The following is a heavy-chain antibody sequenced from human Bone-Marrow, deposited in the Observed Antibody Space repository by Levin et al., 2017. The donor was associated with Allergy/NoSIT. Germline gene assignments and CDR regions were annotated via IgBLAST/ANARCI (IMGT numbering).Heavy chain of an antibody. CDR3: VRGIIGDVRVAHKEAFDV. Sequence: GGSLRLSCTVSGFRFSDYSIYWVRQAPGKGLEWISSISSDSSDLYYADSVKGRFTISRDNAKNSLNLQVSSLRAEDTAVYYCVRGIIGDVRVAHKEAFDVWGQGTMVTVSS. CDR2: ISSDSSDL. D-gene: IGHD2/OR15-2a*01. CDR1: GFRFSDYS. J-gene: IGHJ3*01. V-gene: IGHV3-21*01.